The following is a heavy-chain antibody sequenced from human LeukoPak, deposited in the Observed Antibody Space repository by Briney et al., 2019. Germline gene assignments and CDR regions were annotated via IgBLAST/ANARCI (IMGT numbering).Heavy chain of an antibody. CDR2: IYYSGST. CDR3: ATRWGGQQLPDYFDY. J-gene: IGHJ4*02. V-gene: IGHV4-39*01. CDR1: GGFISSSSYY. Sequence: PSETLSLTCTVSGGFISSSSYYWGWIRQPPGKGLEWIGSIYYSGSTYYNPSLKSRVTISVDTSKNQFSLKLSSVTAADTAVYYCATRWGGQQLPDYFDYWGQGTLVTVSS. D-gene: IGHD6-13*01.